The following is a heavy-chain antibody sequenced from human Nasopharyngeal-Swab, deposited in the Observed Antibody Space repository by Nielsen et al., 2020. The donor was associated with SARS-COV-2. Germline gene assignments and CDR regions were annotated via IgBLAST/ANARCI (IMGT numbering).Heavy chain of an antibody. CDR2: MNPNSGNT. J-gene: IGHJ6*02. CDR3: ARAGARDVVVPAYYYYYGMDV. V-gene: IGHV1-8*03. CDR1: GYTFTSYD. Sequence: ASVKVSCKASGYTFTSYDINWVRQATEQGLEWMGWMNPNSGNTGYAQKFQGRVTITRNTSISTAYMELSSLRSEDTAVYYCARAGARDVVVPAYYYYYGMDVWGQGTTVTVSS. D-gene: IGHD2-2*01.